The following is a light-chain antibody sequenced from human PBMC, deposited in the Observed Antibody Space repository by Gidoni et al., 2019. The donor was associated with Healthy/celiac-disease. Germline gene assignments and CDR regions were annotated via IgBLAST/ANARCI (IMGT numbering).Light chain of an antibody. Sequence: SYELTQPPSVSVSPGQPASITCSGDKLGDKYACWYQQKPGQSPVLVIYQDSKRPLGIPERFSGSNSGNTATLTISGTQAMDEADYYCQAWDSSTVVFGGGTKLTVL. J-gene: IGLJ2*01. CDR1: KLGDKY. V-gene: IGLV3-1*01. CDR3: QAWDSSTVV. CDR2: QDS.